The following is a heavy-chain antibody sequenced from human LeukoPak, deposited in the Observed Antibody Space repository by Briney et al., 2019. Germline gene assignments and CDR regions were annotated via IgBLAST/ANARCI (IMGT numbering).Heavy chain of an antibody. CDR2: ISPIFGTA. CDR3: ARDGPYRRDGYNFIAFDI. CDR1: GGTFSSYA. J-gene: IGHJ3*02. D-gene: IGHD5-24*01. Sequence: SVKVSCKASGGTFSSYAISWVRQAPGQGLEWVGRISPIFGTANYAQKFQGRVTITTDESTSTAYMELSSLRSEDTAVYYCARDGPYRRDGYNFIAFDIWGQGTMVTVSS. V-gene: IGHV1-69*05.